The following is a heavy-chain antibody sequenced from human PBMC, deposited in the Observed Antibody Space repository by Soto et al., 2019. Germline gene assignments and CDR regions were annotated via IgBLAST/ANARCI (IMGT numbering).Heavy chain of an antibody. CDR1: GCSISSYY. Sequence: SETLSLTCTVSGCSISSYYWSWIRQPPGKGLEWIGYIYYSGSTNYNPSLKSRVTISVDTSKNQFSLKLSSVTAADTAVYYCARHGGYCSGGSCYLYFDYWGQGTLVTVSS. D-gene: IGHD2-15*01. J-gene: IGHJ4*02. CDR2: IYYSGST. V-gene: IGHV4-59*08. CDR3: ARHGGYCSGGSCYLYFDY.